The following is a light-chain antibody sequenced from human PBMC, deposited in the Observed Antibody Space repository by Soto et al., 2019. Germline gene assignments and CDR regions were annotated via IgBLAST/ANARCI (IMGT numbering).Light chain of an antibody. V-gene: IGKV4-1*01. Sequence: DIVMTQSPDSLAVSLGERATINCKSSQSVLYSSSNKNYLAWYQQKPGQPPKPLIYWASTRESGVPDRFSGSGSGTDFTLTISSPQAEDVAIYYCQQYYGPPITFGQGTRLEI. CDR3: QQYYGPPIT. CDR2: WAS. CDR1: QSVLYSSSNKNY. J-gene: IGKJ5*01.